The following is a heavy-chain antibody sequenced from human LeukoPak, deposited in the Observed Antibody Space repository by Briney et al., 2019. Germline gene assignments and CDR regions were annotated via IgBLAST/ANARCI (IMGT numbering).Heavy chain of an antibody. J-gene: IGHJ5*02. CDR3: ARSVEMVTAIPEVWSDP. Sequence: ASVKVSCKASGYTFTGYYMHWVRQAPGQGLEWMGWINPNSGGTNYAQKFQGRVTMTRDTSISTAYMELSRLRSDDTAVYYCARSVEMVTAIPEVWSDPWGQGTLVTVSS. D-gene: IGHD2-21*02. V-gene: IGHV1-2*02. CDR1: GYTFTGYY. CDR2: INPNSGGT.